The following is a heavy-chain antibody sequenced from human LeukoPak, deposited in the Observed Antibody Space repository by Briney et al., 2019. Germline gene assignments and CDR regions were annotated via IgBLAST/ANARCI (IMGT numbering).Heavy chain of an antibody. V-gene: IGHV1-69-2*01. Sequence: ASVKISCKVSGYTFTDYYMHWVQQAPGKGLEWMGLVDPEDGETIYAEKFQGRVTITADTSTDTAYMELSSLRSEDTAVYFCATGKGSYDFWSCYYLGYWGQGTLVTVSS. J-gene: IGHJ4*02. CDR3: ATGKGSYDFWSCYYLGY. CDR2: VDPEDGET. CDR1: GYTFTDYY. D-gene: IGHD3-3*01.